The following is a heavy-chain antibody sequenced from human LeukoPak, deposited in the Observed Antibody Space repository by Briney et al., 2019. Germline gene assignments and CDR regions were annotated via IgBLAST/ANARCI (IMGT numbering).Heavy chain of an antibody. Sequence: GRSLRLSCAASGFTFDDYAMHWVRQAPGKGLEWVSGISWNSGSIGYADSVKGRFTISRDNAKNSLYLQMNSLRAEDTALYYCAKSYYYDSSGYYYPAFDIWGQGTMVTASS. V-gene: IGHV3-9*01. CDR3: AKSYYYDSSGYYYPAFDI. CDR1: GFTFDDYA. CDR2: ISWNSGSI. D-gene: IGHD3-22*01. J-gene: IGHJ3*02.